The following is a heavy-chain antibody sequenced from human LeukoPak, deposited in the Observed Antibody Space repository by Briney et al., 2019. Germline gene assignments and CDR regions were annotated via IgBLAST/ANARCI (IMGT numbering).Heavy chain of an antibody. V-gene: IGHV3-30*18. CDR2: ISYDGSNK. Sequence: GGSLRLSCAASGFTFSSYGMHWVRQAPGKGLEWVAVISYDGSNKYYADSVKGRFTISRDNSKNTLYLQMNSLRAEDTAVYYCVQEGPRGLAFDIWGQGTKVTVSS. J-gene: IGHJ3*02. CDR1: GFTFSSYG. CDR3: VQEGPRGLAFDI.